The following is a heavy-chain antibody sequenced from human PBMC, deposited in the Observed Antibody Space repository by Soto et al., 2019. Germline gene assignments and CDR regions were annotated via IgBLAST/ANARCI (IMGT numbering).Heavy chain of an antibody. CDR1: GFTFSSYA. CDR2: ISGSGGST. CDR3: AKKWCSIKDYYGSGSYHGGGDY. Sequence: EVQLLESGGGLVQPGGSLRLSCAASGFTFSSYAMSWVRQAPGKGLEWVSAISGSGGSTYYADSVKGRFTISRDNSKNTLYLQMNCLRAEDTAVYYCAKKWCSIKDYYGSGSYHGGGDYWGQGTLVTVSS. D-gene: IGHD3-10*01. V-gene: IGHV3-23*01. J-gene: IGHJ4*02.